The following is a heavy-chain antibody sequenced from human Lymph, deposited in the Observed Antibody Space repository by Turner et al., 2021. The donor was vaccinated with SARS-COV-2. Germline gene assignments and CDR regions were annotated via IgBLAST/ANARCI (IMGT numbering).Heavy chain of an antibody. CDR1: GYTFTASY. D-gene: IGHD6-19*01. Sequence: QVQLLKSGAEVKTPGASVKVSCKAPGYTFTASYVHWVRQAPGQGREWMGWINPNSGGTDYAQNVQGRVTMTRDTSISTAYMELSRLSSDDTAVYYCARSLGYSSGWYGDAFDIWGLGTMVTVSS. CDR3: ARSLGYSSGWYGDAFDI. CDR2: INPNSGGT. V-gene: IGHV1-2*02. J-gene: IGHJ3*02.